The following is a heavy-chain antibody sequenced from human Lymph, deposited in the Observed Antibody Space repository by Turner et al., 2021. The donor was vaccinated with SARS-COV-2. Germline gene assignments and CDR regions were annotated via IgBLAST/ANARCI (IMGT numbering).Heavy chain of an antibody. V-gene: IGHV3-43*02. CDR1: VFTFDDYA. CDR3: AKDPGYCSGGSCYSRTYFDF. D-gene: IGHD2-15*01. Sequence: GDSGGGVVQPGGSLRLSCPASVFTFDDYAMHWVRQAPGKGLEWVSLISGDGGGTYYADSVKGRFTISRDNSKNSLSLQMNSLRAEDTALYYCAKDPGYCSGGSCYSRTYFDFWGQGTLVTVSA. CDR2: ISGDGGGT. J-gene: IGHJ4*02.